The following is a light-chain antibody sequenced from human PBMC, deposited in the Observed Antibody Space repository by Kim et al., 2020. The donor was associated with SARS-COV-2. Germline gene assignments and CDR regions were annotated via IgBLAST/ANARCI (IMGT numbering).Light chain of an antibody. J-gene: IGLJ1*01. CDR3: AAWYDSLNGYV. CDR1: SSNIGRNT. Sequence: GQGVTISCSGSSSNIGRNTVNWYQQLPGTAPKLLIYSNNQRPSGVPDRFSGSKSGISASLAISGLQSEDEADYYCAAWYDSLNGYVFGTGTKVTVL. CDR2: SNN. V-gene: IGLV1-44*01.